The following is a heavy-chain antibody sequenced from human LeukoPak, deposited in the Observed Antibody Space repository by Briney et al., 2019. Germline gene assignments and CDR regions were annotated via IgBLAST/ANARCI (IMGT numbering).Heavy chain of an antibody. CDR3: ARMYYYDSSGYYQLMFDAFDI. CDR2: IYYSGST. D-gene: IGHD3-22*01. J-gene: IGHJ3*02. Sequence: SETLSLTCTVSGGSIRSSSYYWGWIRQPPGKGLEWIGCIYYSGSTYYNPSLKGRVTISVDTSKNQFSLKLSSVTAADTAVYYCARMYYYDSSGYYQLMFDAFDIWGQGTMVTVSS. V-gene: IGHV4-39*01. CDR1: GGSIRSSSYY.